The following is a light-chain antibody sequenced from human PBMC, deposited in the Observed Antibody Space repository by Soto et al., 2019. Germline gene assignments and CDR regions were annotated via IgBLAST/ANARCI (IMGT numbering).Light chain of an antibody. Sequence: QSVLTQPPSLSGTPGQRVTISCSGSSSNIAGNTVHWYQHLPGTAPKLLIYINDQRPSGVPGRFSASTSGTSASLAISGLQSDDEADYYCSSYAGSSNVFGTGTKVTVL. V-gene: IGLV1-44*01. CDR1: SSNIAGNT. CDR2: IND. J-gene: IGLJ1*01. CDR3: SSYAGSSNV.